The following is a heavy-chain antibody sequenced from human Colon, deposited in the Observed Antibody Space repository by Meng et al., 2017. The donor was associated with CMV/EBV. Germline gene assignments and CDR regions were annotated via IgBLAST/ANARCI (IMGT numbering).Heavy chain of an antibody. Sequence: QVQLVSAGARVKEPGAPVLVCCRSSCYTCTSYGSNWVRQAPGQGLEWMGWISGSTGYTNRAQKFQGRVTMTTDTSTSTAYLALTSLTSNDTAVYYCVRGRPNWSGVLDYWGQGTLVTVSS. CDR1: CYTCTSYG. J-gene: IGHJ4*02. CDR3: VRGRPNWSGVLDY. V-gene: IGHV1-18*01. D-gene: IGHD1-1*01. CDR2: ISGSTGYT.